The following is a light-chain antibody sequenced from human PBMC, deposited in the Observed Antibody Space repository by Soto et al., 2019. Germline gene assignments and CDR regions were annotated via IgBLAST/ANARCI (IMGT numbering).Light chain of an antibody. V-gene: IGKV3-11*01. J-gene: IGKJ4*01. CDR2: DAS. Sequence: EIVLTQSPATLSLSPGDTATLSCRASQNINSFLAWYQQKPGQAPRLLIYDASNRATGIPARFRGSGSGTDFTLTISGLEPEDIAVYYCQQRSDWPPLTFVGGTKVEIK. CDR1: QNINSF. CDR3: QQRSDWPPLT.